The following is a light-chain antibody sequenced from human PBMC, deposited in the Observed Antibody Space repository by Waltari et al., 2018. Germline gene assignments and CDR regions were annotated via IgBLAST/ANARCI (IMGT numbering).Light chain of an antibody. J-gene: IGKJ1*01. Sequence: DILMTQSPDSLAVSLGERATLNCKSSQNLLYTSNNKNSLAWYQQKPGQPPKLLMYWASTRQSGVPDRFGGSGSGTDFTLTISSLQAEDVALYYCQQYYSIPWTFGQGTKVEIK. CDR1: QNLLYTSNNKNS. V-gene: IGKV4-1*01. CDR3: QQYYSIPWT. CDR2: WAS.